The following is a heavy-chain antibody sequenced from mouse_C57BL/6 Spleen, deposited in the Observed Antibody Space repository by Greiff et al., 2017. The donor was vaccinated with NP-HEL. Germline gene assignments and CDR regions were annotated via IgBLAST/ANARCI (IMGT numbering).Heavy chain of an antibody. Sequence: EVKLVESEGGLVQPGSSMKLSCTASGFTFSDYYMAWVRQVPEKGLEWVANINYDGSSTYYLDSLKSRFIISRDNAKNILYLQMSSLKSEDTATYYCARVADAFWFAYWGQGTLVTVSA. CDR1: GFTFSDYY. V-gene: IGHV5-16*01. CDR2: INYDGSST. CDR3: ARVADAFWFAY. J-gene: IGHJ3*01.